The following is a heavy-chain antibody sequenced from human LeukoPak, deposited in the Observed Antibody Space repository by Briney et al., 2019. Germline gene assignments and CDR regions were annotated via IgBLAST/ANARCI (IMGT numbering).Heavy chain of an antibody. Sequence: PGGSLRLSCAASGFTFSSYWMHWVRQAPGKGLVWVSRINSDGSSTSYADSVKGRFTISRDNAKNTLYLQMNSPRVEDTAVYYCAREGEDLSSGDEYEAFDIWGQGTMVTVSS. D-gene: IGHD2-15*01. V-gene: IGHV3-74*01. J-gene: IGHJ3*02. CDR3: AREGEDLSSGDEYEAFDI. CDR2: INSDGSST. CDR1: GFTFSSYW.